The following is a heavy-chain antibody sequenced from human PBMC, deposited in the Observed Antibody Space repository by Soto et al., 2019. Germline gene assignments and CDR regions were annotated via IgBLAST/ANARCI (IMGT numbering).Heavy chain of an antibody. CDR3: ARVNVVVVAATREYYFDY. CDR2: INPNSGGT. V-gene: IGHV1-2*02. D-gene: IGHD2-15*01. CDR1: GYTFTGYY. J-gene: IGHJ4*02. Sequence: ASVKVSCKASGYTFTGYYMHWVRQAPGQGLEWMGWINPNSGGTNYAQKFQGRVTMTRDTSISTAYMELSRLRSDDTAVYYCARVNVVVVAATREYYFDYWGQGTLVTVSS.